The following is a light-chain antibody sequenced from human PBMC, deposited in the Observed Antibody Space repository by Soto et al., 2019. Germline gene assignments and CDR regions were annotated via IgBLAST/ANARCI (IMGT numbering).Light chain of an antibody. V-gene: IGLV1-47*01. CDR3: AAWDDSLVV. CDR2: RNN. J-gene: IGLJ2*01. CDR1: SSNMGSAY. Sequence: QSVLTQAPSASGTPGQRVTISCSRGSSNMGSAYIYWYQHLPGTAPKLLIYRNNQRPSGVPDRFSASKSGTSASLAISGLRSEDDADYYCAAWDDSLVVFGGGTQLTVL.